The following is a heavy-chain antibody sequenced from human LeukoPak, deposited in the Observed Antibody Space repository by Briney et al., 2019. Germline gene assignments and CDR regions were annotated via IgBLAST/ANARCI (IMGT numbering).Heavy chain of an antibody. J-gene: IGHJ4*02. CDR2: IYYSGST. CDR1: GGSISSYY. CDR3: ARGKSVVPAKYYFDY. D-gene: IGHD2-2*01. V-gene: IGHV4-59*01. Sequence: KTSETLSLTCTVSGGSISSYYWSWIRQPPGKGLEWIGYIYYSGSTNYNPSLKSRVTISVDTSKNQFSLKLSSVTAADTAVYYCARGKSVVPAKYYFDYWGQGTLVTVSS.